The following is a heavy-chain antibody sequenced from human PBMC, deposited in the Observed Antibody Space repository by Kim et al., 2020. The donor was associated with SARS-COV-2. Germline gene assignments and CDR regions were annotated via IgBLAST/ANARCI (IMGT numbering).Heavy chain of an antibody. CDR1: GFTFGDYA. J-gene: IGHJ6*02. CDR2: IRSKAYGGTT. CDR3: TRYSYYDFWSGYYLRGCEDYYGMDV. D-gene: IGHD3-3*01. Sequence: GGSLRLSCTASGFTFGDYAMSWVRQAPGKGLEWVGFIRSKAYGGTTEYAASVKGRFTISRDDSKSIAYLQMNSLKTEDTAVYYCTRYSYYDFWSGYYLRGCEDYYGMDVWGQGTTVTVSS. V-gene: IGHV3-49*04.